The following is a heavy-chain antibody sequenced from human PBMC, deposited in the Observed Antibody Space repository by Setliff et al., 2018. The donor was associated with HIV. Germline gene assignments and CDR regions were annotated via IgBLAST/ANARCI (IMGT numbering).Heavy chain of an antibody. D-gene: IGHD6-13*01. CDR1: GYTFTTYG. CDR2: ISTYSDET. J-gene: IGHJ6*02. V-gene: IGHV1-18*01. CDR3: ASSWSRIRYYGMDV. Sequence: GASVKVSCKPSGYTFTTYGLSWVRQAPGQGLEWMGWISTYSDETSSSQNLQGRLTMTTDTSTGTAYMELRSLRSDDTAVYYCASSWSRIRYYGMDVWGQGTTVTVS.